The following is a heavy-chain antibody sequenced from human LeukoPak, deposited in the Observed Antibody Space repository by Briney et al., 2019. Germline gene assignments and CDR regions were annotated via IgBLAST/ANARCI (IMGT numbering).Heavy chain of an antibody. J-gene: IGHJ4*02. D-gene: IGHD3-3*01. CDR3: ARGYDFWSGYQHYDY. CDR1: GGSISSYY. V-gene: IGHV4-59*08. Sequence: SETLSLTCTVSGGSISSYYWSWIRQPPGKGLEWIGYIYYSGSTNYNPSLKNRVTISVDTSKNQFYLKLSSLTAADTAVYYCARGYDFWSGYQHYDYWGQGTLVTVSS. CDR2: IYYSGST.